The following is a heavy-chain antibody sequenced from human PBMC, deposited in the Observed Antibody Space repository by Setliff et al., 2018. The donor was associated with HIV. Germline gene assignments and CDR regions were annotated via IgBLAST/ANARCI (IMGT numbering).Heavy chain of an antibody. CDR1: GYTFTSYG. CDR2: HIPMFGTA. Sequence: SVKVSCKTSGYTFTSYGITWVRQAPGQGLEWMGGHIPMFGTARYAQNFQGRVTITADESTSTAYMELSSLRSEDTAVYYCATNREMATINYYYYYIDVWGKGATVTVSS. J-gene: IGHJ6*03. CDR3: ATNREMATINYYYYYIDV. V-gene: IGHV1-69*13. D-gene: IGHD5-12*01.